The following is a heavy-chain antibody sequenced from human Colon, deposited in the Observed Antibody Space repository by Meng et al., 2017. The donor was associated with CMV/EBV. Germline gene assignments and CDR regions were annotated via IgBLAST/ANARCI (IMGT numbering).Heavy chain of an antibody. CDR2: ISSSSSYI. J-gene: IGHJ6*02. Sequence: GESLKISCAASGFTFSSYSMNWVRQAPGKGLEWVSSISSSSSYIYYADSVKGRFTISRDNAKNSLYLQMNSLRAEDTAVYYCAREKRGYSGYNYYGMDVWGQGTTVTVSS. CDR3: AREKRGYSGYNYYGMDV. CDR1: GFTFSSYS. V-gene: IGHV3-21*01. D-gene: IGHD5-12*01.